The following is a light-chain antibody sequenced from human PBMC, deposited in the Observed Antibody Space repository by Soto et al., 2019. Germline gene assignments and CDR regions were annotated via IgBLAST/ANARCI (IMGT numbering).Light chain of an antibody. J-gene: IGLJ1*01. CDR3: SSYTSSRSYV. Sequence: QSALTQPASVSGSPGQSITISCTGTSSDIGGYNYVSWYQQHPGKAPKLMIYDVSNRPSGVSNRFSGAKSGNTASLTISGLQADDEADYYCSSYTSSRSYVFGTGTKLTVL. CDR2: DVS. CDR1: SSDIGGYNY. V-gene: IGLV2-14*01.